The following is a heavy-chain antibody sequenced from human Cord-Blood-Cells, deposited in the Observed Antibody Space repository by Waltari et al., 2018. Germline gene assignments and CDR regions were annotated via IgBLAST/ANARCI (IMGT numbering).Heavy chain of an antibody. J-gene: IGHJ4*02. CDR2: INPNSGGT. D-gene: IGHD2-2*01. CDR3: ARVGYCSSTSCSDSNDY. CDR1: GYTFTGYY. V-gene: IGHV1-2*02. Sequence: VSCKASGYTFTGYYIHWVRQAPGQGLEWLGWINPNSGGTNYAQKFQGRVTMTRDTSISTAYMELSRLRSDDTAVYYCARVGYCSSTSCSDSNDYWGQGTLVTVSS.